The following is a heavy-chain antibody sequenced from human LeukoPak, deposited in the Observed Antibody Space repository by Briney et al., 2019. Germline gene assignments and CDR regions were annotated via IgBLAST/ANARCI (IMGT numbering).Heavy chain of an antibody. J-gene: IGHJ4*02. CDR1: GFTFSSYG. D-gene: IGHD3-9*01. Sequence: GGSLRLSCEASGFTFSSYGMHWVRQAPGKGLEGVAFIRYDGSNKYYADSVKGRFTISRDNSKNTLSLQMGSLRAEDMAVYYCARGKGGILTGYRDYWGQGTLVTVSS. CDR3: ARGKGGILTGYRDY. V-gene: IGHV3-30*02. CDR2: IRYDGSNK.